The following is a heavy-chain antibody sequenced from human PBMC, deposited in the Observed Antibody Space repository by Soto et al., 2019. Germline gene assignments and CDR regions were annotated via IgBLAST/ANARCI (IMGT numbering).Heavy chain of an antibody. D-gene: IGHD2-2*02. CDR2: INHSGST. CDR3: ARETPNIVVVPAAIRDYYYYGMEF. Sequence: SETLSLTCAFYVVSFSGYYWSCIRHPPGKWLEWIGEINHSGSTNYNPSLKSRVTISVDTSKNQFSLKLSSVTAADTAVYYCARETPNIVVVPAAIRDYYYYGMEFWGQGTTVTVSS. V-gene: IGHV4-34*01. J-gene: IGHJ6*01. CDR1: VVSFSGYY.